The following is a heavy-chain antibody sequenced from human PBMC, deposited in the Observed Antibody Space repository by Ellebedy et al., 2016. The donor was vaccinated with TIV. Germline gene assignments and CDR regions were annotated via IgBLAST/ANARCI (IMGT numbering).Heavy chain of an antibody. CDR3: TRASGSPPSFDY. CDR1: GFTFSSYW. J-gene: IGHJ4*02. V-gene: IGHV3-74*01. D-gene: IGHD1-26*01. CDR2: INSDGSST. Sequence: GESLKISXAASGFTFSSYWMHWVRQAPGKGLVWVSRINSDGSSTSYADSVKGRFTISRDNAKNTLYLQMNSLRAEDTAVYYCTRASGSPPSFDYWGQGTLVTVSS.